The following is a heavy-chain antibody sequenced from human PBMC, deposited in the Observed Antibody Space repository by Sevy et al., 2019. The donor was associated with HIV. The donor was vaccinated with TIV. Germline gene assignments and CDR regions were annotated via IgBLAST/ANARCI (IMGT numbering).Heavy chain of an antibody. V-gene: IGHV5-51*01. J-gene: IGHJ4*02. CDR2: IYPSDSDT. Sequence: GESLKISCKGSGYIFASNWLGWVRQVPGKGLEWMGIIYPSDSDTRYSPSFQGQVTISADKSISTAFLQWSSLKASDTAIYYCARLFSIAAWDSWGQGTLVTVSS. D-gene: IGHD6-6*01. CDR3: ARLFSIAAWDS. CDR1: GYIFASNW.